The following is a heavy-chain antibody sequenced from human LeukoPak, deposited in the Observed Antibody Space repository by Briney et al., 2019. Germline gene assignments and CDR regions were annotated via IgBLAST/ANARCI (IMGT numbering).Heavy chain of an antibody. Sequence: SETLSLTCTVSGGSITSYYWSWIRQPPGKGLEWIGYIYYSGSTNYNPSLKSRVTTSVDTSKNQFSLKLSSVTAADTAVYYCARGWGNGYDLGGGDYWGQGTLVTVSS. J-gene: IGHJ4*02. CDR2: IYYSGST. V-gene: IGHV4-59*12. CDR3: ARGWGNGYDLGGGDY. D-gene: IGHD5-12*01. CDR1: GGSITSYY.